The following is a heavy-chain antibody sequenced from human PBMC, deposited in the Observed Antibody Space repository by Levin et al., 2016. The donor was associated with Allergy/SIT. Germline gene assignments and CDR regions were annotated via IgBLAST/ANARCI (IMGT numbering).Heavy chain of an antibody. Sequence: WVRQAPGQGLEWMGIINPSGGSTSYAQKFQGRVTMTRDTSTSTVYMELSSLRSEDTAVYYCARTVYSYGYYFDYWGQGTLVTVSS. CDR2: INPSGGST. J-gene: IGHJ4*02. CDR3: ARTVYSYGYYFDY. D-gene: IGHD5-18*01. V-gene: IGHV1-46*01.